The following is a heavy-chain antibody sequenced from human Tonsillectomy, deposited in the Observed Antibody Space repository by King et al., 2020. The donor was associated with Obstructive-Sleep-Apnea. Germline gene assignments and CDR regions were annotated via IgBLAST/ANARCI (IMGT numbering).Heavy chain of an antibody. Sequence: VQLQQSGPGLVKPSQTLSLTCAISGDSVSSDRTAWNWIRQSPSRGLEWLGRTYYRSKWYNEYAASVKSRITINPDTSKNQFSVQLNSVTPEDTAVYYCASDGPRVVSVLSFDYWGPGTLVTVSS. CDR2: TYYRSKWYN. CDR1: GDSVSSDRTA. V-gene: IGHV6-1*01. J-gene: IGHJ4*02. CDR3: ASDGPRVVSVLSFDY. D-gene: IGHD5/OR15-5a*01.